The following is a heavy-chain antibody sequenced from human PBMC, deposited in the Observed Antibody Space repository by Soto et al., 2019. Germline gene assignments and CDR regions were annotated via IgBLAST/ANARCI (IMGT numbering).Heavy chain of an antibody. V-gene: IGHV1-69*13. J-gene: IGHJ4*02. Sequence: GASVKVSCKASGGTFSSYAISWVRQAPGQGLEWMGGIIPIFGTANYAQKLQGRVTITADESTSTAYMELSSLRSEDTAVYYCARDLSSTVAPPWGQGTLVTVSS. D-gene: IGHD4-17*01. CDR1: GGTFSSYA. CDR2: IIPIFGTA. CDR3: ARDLSSTVAPP.